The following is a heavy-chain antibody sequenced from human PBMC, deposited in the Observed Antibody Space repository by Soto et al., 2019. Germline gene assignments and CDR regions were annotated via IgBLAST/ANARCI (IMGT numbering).Heavy chain of an antibody. J-gene: IGHJ3*02. CDR1: GFTFSSYA. D-gene: IGHD4-17*01. CDR3: ANSPGYGGEGYAFDI. Sequence: EVQLLESGGGLVQPGGSLRLSCAASGFTFSSYAMSWVRQAPGKGLEWVSALSGSGGSTYYADSVKGRFTISRDNSKNTLYLQMNSLRAEDTAVYYCANSPGYGGEGYAFDIWGQGTMVTVSS. CDR2: LSGSGGST. V-gene: IGHV3-23*01.